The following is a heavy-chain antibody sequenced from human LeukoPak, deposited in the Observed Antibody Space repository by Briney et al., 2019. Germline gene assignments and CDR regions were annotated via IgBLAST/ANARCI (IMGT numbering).Heavy chain of an antibody. Sequence: SETLSLTCIVSGGSMNNFFWTWIRQTPKKRLEWIGYVYYSGRSKYNPSLERRVTISLDTSKNQFSLRLTSVTAADAAIYYCARGSEEVSTISEAFDIWGQGTAVTVSA. V-gene: IGHV4-59*01. J-gene: IGHJ3*02. CDR2: VYYSGRS. D-gene: IGHD5-24*01. CDR3: ARGSEEVSTISEAFDI. CDR1: GGSMNNFF.